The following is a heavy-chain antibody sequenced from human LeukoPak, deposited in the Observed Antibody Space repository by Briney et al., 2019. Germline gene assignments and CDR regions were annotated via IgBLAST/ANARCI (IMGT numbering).Heavy chain of an antibody. CDR1: GFTFSDYG. CDR3: ARSYDSSGYLE. V-gene: IGHV3-33*01. J-gene: IGHJ4*02. D-gene: IGHD3-22*01. Sequence: GGSLRLYCAASGFTFSDYGMHWVRQAPGRGLEWVAVIWYDGSNKYYADSVKGRFTISRDNSKNTLYLQMNSLRAEDTAVYYCARSYDSSGYLEWGQGTLVTVSS. CDR2: IWYDGSNK.